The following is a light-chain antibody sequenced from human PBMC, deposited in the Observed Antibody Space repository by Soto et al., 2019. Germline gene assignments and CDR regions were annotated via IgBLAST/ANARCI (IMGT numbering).Light chain of an antibody. Sequence: DIQMTQSPSSLSASVGDRVTITCQASQDITDHLNWYQQKPGKAPTLLIYDASKLEAGVPSRFSGSGSGTRFTFTITSLQPEDLASYYCQQYGDLPLTFGGGTKVE. CDR2: DAS. CDR1: QDITDH. J-gene: IGKJ4*01. CDR3: QQYGDLPLT. V-gene: IGKV1-33*01.